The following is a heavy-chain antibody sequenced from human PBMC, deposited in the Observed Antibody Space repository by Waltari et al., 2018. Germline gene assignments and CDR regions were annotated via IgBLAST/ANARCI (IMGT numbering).Heavy chain of an antibody. Sequence: QVQLVQSGAEVKKPGASVKVSCKASGYTFTSYAMHWVRQAPGQRLEWMGWINAGNGNTKYSQKFQGRVTITRDTAASTAYMGLSSLRSEDTAVYYCAKAVSSGWINWFDPWGQGTLVTVSS. CDR3: AKAVSSGWINWFDP. V-gene: IGHV1-3*01. D-gene: IGHD6-19*01. J-gene: IGHJ5*02. CDR1: GYTFTSYA. CDR2: INAGNGNT.